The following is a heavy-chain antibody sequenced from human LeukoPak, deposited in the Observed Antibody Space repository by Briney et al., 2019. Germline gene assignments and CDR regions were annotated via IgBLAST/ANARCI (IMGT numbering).Heavy chain of an antibody. J-gene: IGHJ4*02. V-gene: IGHV4-39*07. CDR2: IYYSGST. CDR3: ARGGDYGDYNFGSY. CDR1: GGSIRSSSYY. Sequence: SETLSLTCPVSGGSIRSSSYYWGWIRQPPGKGLEWIGSIYYSGSTYYNPSLKSRVTISVDTSKNQFSLKLSSVTAADTAVYYCARGGDYGDYNFGSYWGQGTLVTVSS. D-gene: IGHD4-17*01.